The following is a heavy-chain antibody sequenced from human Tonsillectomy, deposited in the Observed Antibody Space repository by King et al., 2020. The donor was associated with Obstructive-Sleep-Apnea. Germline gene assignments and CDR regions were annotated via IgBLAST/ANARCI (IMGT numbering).Heavy chain of an antibody. Sequence: VQLVESGGGLVQPGRSLRLSCAASGFTFSDYAMNWVRQAPGKGLEWVSGISGSSGSTCYADSVKGRFTISRDNAKNTLYLQMNSLRAEDTALYYCAKDNMGTSFGWFDPWGQGTLVTVSS. V-gene: IGHV3-9*01. D-gene: IGHD2-2*01. J-gene: IGHJ5*02. CDR3: AKDNMGTSFGWFDP. CDR2: ISGSSGST. CDR1: GFTFSDYA.